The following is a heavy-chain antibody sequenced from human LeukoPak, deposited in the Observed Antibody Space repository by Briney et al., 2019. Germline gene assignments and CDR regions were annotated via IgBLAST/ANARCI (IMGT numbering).Heavy chain of an antibody. CDR1: GYTFTGYY. V-gene: IGHV1-2*06. J-gene: IGHJ6*02. Sequence: GASVKVSCKASGYTFTGYYMHWVRQAPGQGLEWMGRINPNSGGTNYAQKFQGRVTMTRDTSISTAYMELSRLRSDDTAVYYCARMYSSGWYGLSYYYYGMDVWGQGTTVTVSS. CDR2: INPNSGGT. CDR3: ARMYSSGWYGLSYYYYGMDV. D-gene: IGHD6-19*01.